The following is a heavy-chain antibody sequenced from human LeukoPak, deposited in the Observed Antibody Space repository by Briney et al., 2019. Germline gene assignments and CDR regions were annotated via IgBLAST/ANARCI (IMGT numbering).Heavy chain of an antibody. Sequence: ASVKVSCKVSGYTLTELSMHWVRQAPGKGLEWMGGFDPEDGETIYAQKFQGRVTMTEDTSTDTAYMELSSLSSEDTAVYYCATSYSSSSLIFDYWGQGTLVTVSS. D-gene: IGHD6-6*01. CDR3: ATSYSSSSLIFDY. J-gene: IGHJ4*02. CDR2: FDPEDGET. V-gene: IGHV1-24*01. CDR1: GYTLTELS.